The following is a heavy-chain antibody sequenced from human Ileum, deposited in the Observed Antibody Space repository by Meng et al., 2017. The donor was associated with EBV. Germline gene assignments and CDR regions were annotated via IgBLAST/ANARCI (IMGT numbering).Heavy chain of an antibody. J-gene: IGHJ5*01. V-gene: IGHV4-39*07. Sequence: LPARESGPGLVKPSEPLSLTCTVSGGSISTSSYFWGWNRQTPGKGLEWIGSIHYNGGTAYNPSLQSRVTMSVDTSKNQFSLRLTSVTAADTAVYYCAKEQDDGDRGIHRIDSWGQGTLVTVSS. D-gene: IGHD5-18*01. CDR1: GGSISTSSYF. CDR3: AKEQDDGDRGIHRIDS. CDR2: IHYNGGT.